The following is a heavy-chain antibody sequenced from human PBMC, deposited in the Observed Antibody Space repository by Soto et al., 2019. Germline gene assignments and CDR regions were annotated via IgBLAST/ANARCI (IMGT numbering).Heavy chain of an antibody. CDR2: ISGSGSST. D-gene: IGHD3-3*01. V-gene: IGHV3-23*01. Sequence: GGSLRLSCAVSGFTFDYFGMHWVRQAPGKGLEWVSAISGSGSSTYYADSVKGRFTISRDNSKNTLYLQMNSLRAEDTAVYYCAKDLRSGRFLEWLLHDYWGQGTLVTVSS. CDR3: AKDLRSGRFLEWLLHDY. CDR1: GFTFDYFG. J-gene: IGHJ4*02.